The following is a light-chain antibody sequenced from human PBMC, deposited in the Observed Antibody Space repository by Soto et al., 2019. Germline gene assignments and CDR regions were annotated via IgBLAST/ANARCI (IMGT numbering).Light chain of an antibody. J-gene: IGLJ1*01. CDR3: FSFTTDWTHV. V-gene: IGLV2-14*01. CDR2: EVS. Sequence: QSVVTQPACVSGCPGQSMTFSCTGSSSDIGAYNYVSWFQQYPGKAPKLIISEVSNRPSGVSNRFSGSKSGTAASLTISGLQTEDEADYFCFSFTTDWTHVFGTGTKVTVL. CDR1: SSDIGAYNY.